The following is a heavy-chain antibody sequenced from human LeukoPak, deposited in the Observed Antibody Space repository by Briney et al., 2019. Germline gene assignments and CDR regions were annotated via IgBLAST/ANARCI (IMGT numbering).Heavy chain of an antibody. D-gene: IGHD3-10*01. CDR2: IYYSGST. V-gene: IGHV4-59*01. CDR3: ARVCPHDGDYYYYYGMDV. J-gene: IGHJ6*02. CDR1: GGSISSYY. Sequence: SETLSLTCTVSGGSISSYYWSWIRQPPGKGLEWIGYIYYSGSTNYNPSLKSRVTISVGTSKNQFSLKLSSVTAADTAVYYCARVCPHDGDYYYYYGMDVWGQGTTVTVSS.